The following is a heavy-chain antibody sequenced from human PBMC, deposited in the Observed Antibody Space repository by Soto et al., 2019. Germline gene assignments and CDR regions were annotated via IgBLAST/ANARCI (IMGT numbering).Heavy chain of an antibody. CDR3: AKKLVVGTGAFDI. CDR1: GFTFSNYG. Sequence: GGSLRLSCAASGFTFSNYGMTWVRQAPGKGLEWVSAVSGSGGSTYYADSVKGRFTISRDNSKNTLYLQMNSLRAEDTAVYYCAKKLVVGTGAFDIWGQGTMVTVSS. CDR2: VSGSGGST. V-gene: IGHV3-23*01. J-gene: IGHJ3*02. D-gene: IGHD6-19*01.